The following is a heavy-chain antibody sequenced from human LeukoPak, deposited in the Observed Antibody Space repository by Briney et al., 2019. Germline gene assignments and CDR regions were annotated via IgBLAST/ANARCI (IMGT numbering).Heavy chain of an antibody. V-gene: IGHV1-8*01. Sequence: ASVKVSCKASGHTFTSYDINWVRQATGQGLECIGWMNPNSGNTGYAQKFQGRVTMTRNTSISTAYMELSSLRSEDTAVYYCARVGYCSGGSCYHWGQGTLVTVSS. J-gene: IGHJ5*02. D-gene: IGHD2-15*01. CDR1: GHTFTSYD. CDR3: ARVGYCSGGSCYH. CDR2: MNPNSGNT.